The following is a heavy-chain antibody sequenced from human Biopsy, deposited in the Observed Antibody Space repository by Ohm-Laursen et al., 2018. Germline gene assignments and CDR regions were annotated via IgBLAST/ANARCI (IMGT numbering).Heavy chain of an antibody. J-gene: IGHJ6*02. CDR1: GFTVYNNY. V-gene: IGHV3-66*04. D-gene: IGHD4-17*01. CDR2: IYSGGDT. Sequence: SLRLSCAASGFTVYNNYMTWVRQAPGKGLEWVSLIYSGGDTRYADSVKGRFTISRDSSKNTLYLQMNSLRVEDTAVYYCAKPTTRYGDYIHYFSYYGLDVRGQGTTVTVSS. CDR3: AKPTTRYGDYIHYFSYYGLDV.